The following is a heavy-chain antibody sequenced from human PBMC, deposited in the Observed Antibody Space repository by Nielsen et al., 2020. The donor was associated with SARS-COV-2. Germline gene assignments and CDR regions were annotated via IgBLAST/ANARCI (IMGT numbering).Heavy chain of an antibody. D-gene: IGHD1-26*01. Sequence: GGSLRLSCEASGFSFSKYWMMWVRQAPGKGLEWVANIKLDASETYYVDSAKGRFAISRDNAKNTLSLQMNNLRAEDTAVYYCAKNLVRLSTELFDYWGQGTLVTVSS. CDR2: IKLDASET. CDR1: GFSFSKYW. J-gene: IGHJ4*02. CDR3: AKNLVRLSTELFDY. V-gene: IGHV3-7*05.